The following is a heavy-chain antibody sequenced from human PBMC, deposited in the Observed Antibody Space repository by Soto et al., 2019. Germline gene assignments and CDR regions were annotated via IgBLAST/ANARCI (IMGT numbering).Heavy chain of an antibody. J-gene: IGHJ5*02. Sequence: GXSVKVSCKASGYPFTGYYMHWVRQAPGQGLEWMGWINPNSGGTNYAQKFQGWVTMTRDTSISTAYMELSRLRSDDTAVYYCARVCSSTSCHEWFDPSGHGTLVTVSS. CDR3: ARVCSSTSCHEWFDP. CDR1: GYPFTGYY. D-gene: IGHD2-2*01. CDR2: INPNSGGT. V-gene: IGHV1-2*04.